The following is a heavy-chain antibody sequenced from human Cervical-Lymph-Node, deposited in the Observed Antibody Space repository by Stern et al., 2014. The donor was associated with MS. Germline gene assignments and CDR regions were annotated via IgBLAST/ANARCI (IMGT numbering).Heavy chain of an antibody. CDR2: IRGGGTDI. CDR1: GFTFSGYY. J-gene: IGHJ4*02. Sequence: VQLVESGGGLVKPGGSLRLSCAASGFTFSGYYMSWIRQAPGKGLEWISYIRGGGTDIYYADSVKGRFTISRDNAKNSLYLQMNSLRVEDTAVYYCARVRGSYSVDYWGQGTLVTVSS. CDR3: ARVRGSYSVDY. D-gene: IGHD1-26*01. V-gene: IGHV3-11*01.